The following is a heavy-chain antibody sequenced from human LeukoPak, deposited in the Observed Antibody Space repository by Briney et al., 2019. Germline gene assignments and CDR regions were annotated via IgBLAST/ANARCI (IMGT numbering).Heavy chain of an antibody. CDR3: ARRFRD. D-gene: IGHD5-24*01. CDR1: RLTFSGFE. Sequence: GGSLRLSCVGSRLTFSGFEMNWVRQAPGKGLEWVSYIKDDGSLKTYADSVKGRFTISRDNAKNSLYLQMNSLRVGDTAIYYCARRFRDWGQGTLVTVSS. J-gene: IGHJ4*02. CDR2: IKDDGSLK. V-gene: IGHV3-48*03.